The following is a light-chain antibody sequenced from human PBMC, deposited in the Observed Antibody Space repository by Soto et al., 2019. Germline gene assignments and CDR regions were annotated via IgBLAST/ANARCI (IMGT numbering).Light chain of an antibody. CDR3: QHRRKWPLT. CDR2: DAS. V-gene: IGKV3-11*01. CDR1: HSVASY. J-gene: IGKJ4*01. Sequence: EMVLTQSPATLSLSPGETATLSCRASHSVASYLAWYQQKPGQAPRLLLYDASSRATGIPPRFSGSGSGTDFTLTISSLEPEDFAIYYCQHRRKWPLTFGGGTK.